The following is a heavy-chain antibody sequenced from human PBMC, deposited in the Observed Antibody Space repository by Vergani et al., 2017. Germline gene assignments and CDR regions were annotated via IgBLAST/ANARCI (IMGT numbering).Heavy chain of an antibody. CDR1: GFTFSSYG. D-gene: IGHD2-8*01. CDR3: ASMKWATDFDY. Sequence: EVQLLESGGGLVQPGGSLRLSCAASGFTFSSYGMHWVRQAPGKGLEWVSSISSSSSYIYYADSVKGRFTISRDNAKNSLYLQMNSLRAEDTAVYYCASMKWATDFDYWGQGTLVTVSS. CDR2: ISSSSSYI. V-gene: IGHV3-21*01. J-gene: IGHJ4*02.